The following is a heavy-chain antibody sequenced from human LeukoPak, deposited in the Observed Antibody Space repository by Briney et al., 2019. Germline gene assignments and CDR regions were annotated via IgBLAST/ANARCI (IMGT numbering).Heavy chain of an antibody. CDR1: GGSISSYY. CDR3: ARWKTGDYWYFDL. CDR2: IYYSGST. Sequence: PSETLSLTCNVSGGSISSYYWSWIRQPPGKGLEWIGYIYYSGSTNYNPSLKSRVTISIDSSKNQFSLKLSSVTAADTAVYYCARWKTGDYWYFDLWGRGTLVTVSS. J-gene: IGHJ2*01. V-gene: IGHV4-59*08. D-gene: IGHD7-27*01.